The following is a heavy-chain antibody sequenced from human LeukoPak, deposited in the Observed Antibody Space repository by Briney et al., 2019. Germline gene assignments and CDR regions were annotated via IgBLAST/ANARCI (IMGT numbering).Heavy chain of an antibody. CDR1: GFTFSSYA. CDR2: ISYDGSNK. V-gene: IGHV3-30-3*01. Sequence: PGRSLRLSCAASGFTFSSYAMHWVRQAPGKGLEWVAVISYDGSNKYYADSVKGRFTISRDNSKNTLYLQMNSLRAEDTAVYYCATLGVGIVVVPAAINFDYWGQGALVTVSS. D-gene: IGHD2-2*03. J-gene: IGHJ4*02. CDR3: ATLGVGIVVVPAAINFDY.